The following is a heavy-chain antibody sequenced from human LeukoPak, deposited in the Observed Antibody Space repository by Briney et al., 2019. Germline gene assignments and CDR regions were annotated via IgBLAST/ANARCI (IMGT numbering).Heavy chain of an antibody. V-gene: IGHV4-59*08. J-gene: IGHJ4*02. CDR3: ARRAPYSYEWSTLDY. D-gene: IGHD5-18*01. Sequence: KASQTLSLTCTVSGGSISSYYWSWIRQPPGKGLEWIGYIYYSGSTNYNPSLKSRVTISVDTSKNQFSLKLSSVTAADTAVYYCARRAPYSYEWSTLDYWGQGTLVTVPS. CDR1: GGSISSYY. CDR2: IYYSGST.